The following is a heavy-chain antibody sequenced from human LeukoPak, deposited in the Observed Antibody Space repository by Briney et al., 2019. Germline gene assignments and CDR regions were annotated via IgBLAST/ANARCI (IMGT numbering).Heavy chain of an antibody. CDR3: AKDLVGVEKILPMRKFYYDSSGYQP. CDR2: ISSSSSTI. CDR1: GFTFDDYG. D-gene: IGHD3-22*01. V-gene: IGHV3-48*01. J-gene: IGHJ5*02. Sequence: PGGSLRLSWAASGFTFDDYGMNWVRQAPGKGLEWVSYISSSSSTIYYADSVKGRFTISRDNAKNSLYLQMNSLRAEDTAVYYCAKDLVGVEKILPMRKFYYDSSGYQPWGQGTLVTVSS.